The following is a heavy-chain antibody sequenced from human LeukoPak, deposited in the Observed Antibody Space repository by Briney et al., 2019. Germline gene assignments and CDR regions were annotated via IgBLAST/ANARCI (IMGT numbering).Heavy chain of an antibody. CDR3: ASPRSGYRYTFDY. V-gene: IGHV4-4*09. J-gene: IGHJ4*02. CDR2: ISTSGST. D-gene: IGHD3-22*01. CDR1: AASVGNYY. Sequence: SETQSLTCAVSAASVGNYYWSWIRQAPGKGLEWIGYISTSGSTNYNPSLKSRVSISLDTSKNRFSLNLNFVTAADTAVYYCASPRSGYRYTFDYWGQGALVTVSS.